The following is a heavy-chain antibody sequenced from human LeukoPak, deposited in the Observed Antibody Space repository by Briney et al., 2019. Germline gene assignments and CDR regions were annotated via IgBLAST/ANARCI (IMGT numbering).Heavy chain of an antibody. Sequence: GGSLRLSCAASGLTFSNAWMNWVRQAPGKGLEWVAHIKSETNGGTADYAAAVEGRFTISRDDSKNTLYLQMNSLKTKDTAVYYCTSTFYDSSGYYYASGFDYWGQGTLVTVSS. CDR2: IKSETNGGTA. CDR1: GLTFSNAW. CDR3: TSTFYDSSGYYYASGFDY. V-gene: IGHV3-15*07. J-gene: IGHJ4*02. D-gene: IGHD3-22*01.